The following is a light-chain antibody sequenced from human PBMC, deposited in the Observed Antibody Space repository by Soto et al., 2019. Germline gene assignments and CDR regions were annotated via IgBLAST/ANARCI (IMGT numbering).Light chain of an antibody. CDR3: SEITSSGIYV. Sequence: QSVLTQSASVSGSPGQSITISCTGTSSDVGAYNYVSWYQQYPGKAPKLMIYDVSNWPSGISNRFSGSKSGNTASLTISGLQVEYEDDYYFSEITSSGIYVFGTGTKVTVL. CDR2: DVS. CDR1: SSDVGAYNY. V-gene: IGLV2-14*01. J-gene: IGLJ1*01.